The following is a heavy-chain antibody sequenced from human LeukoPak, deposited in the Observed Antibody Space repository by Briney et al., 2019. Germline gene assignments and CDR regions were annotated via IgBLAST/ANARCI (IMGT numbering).Heavy chain of an antibody. CDR1: GFTFSSYA. J-gene: IGHJ3*02. CDR2: ISGSGGST. V-gene: IGHV3-23*01. Sequence: GGSLRLSCAASGFTFSSYAMSWVRQAPGKGLEWVSAISGSGGSTYYADSVKGRFTISKDNSKNTLYLQMNSLRAEDTAVYYCAKDGGIYDYVWEDAFDIWGQGTMVTVSS. CDR3: AKDGGIYDYVWEDAFDI. D-gene: IGHD3-16*01.